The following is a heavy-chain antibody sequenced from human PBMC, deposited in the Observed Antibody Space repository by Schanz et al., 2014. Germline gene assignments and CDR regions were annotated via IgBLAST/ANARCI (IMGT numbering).Heavy chain of an antibody. V-gene: IGHV3-21*01. D-gene: IGHD3-3*02. CDR1: RIIFGTYS. J-gene: IGHJ4*02. CDR2: INSRSNFI. Sequence: EVQLVESGGGLVKPGGSLRLSCTASRIIFGTYSMNWIRQTPKGLEWVSSINSRSNFIYYADSVKGRFTISRDNAKNSLYLQLNSLRVEDSGVYFCAQTRGTFMVPIDNWGQGVRVIDSS. CDR3: AQTRGTFMVPIDN.